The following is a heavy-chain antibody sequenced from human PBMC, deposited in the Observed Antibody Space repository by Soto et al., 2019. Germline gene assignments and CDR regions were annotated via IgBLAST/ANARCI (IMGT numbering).Heavy chain of an antibody. D-gene: IGHD2-15*01. CDR1: GYTFTSYA. Sequence: ASVKVSCKASGYTFTSYAMHWVRLAPGQRLEWMGWVHAGNGYTTYSQEFQGRVTITRDTSASTAYMELSSLRSEDTAVYYCAREMNEGIGCPYYWGQGTLVTVSS. V-gene: IGHV1-3*01. CDR3: AREMNEGIGCPYY. CDR2: VHAGNGYT. J-gene: IGHJ4*02.